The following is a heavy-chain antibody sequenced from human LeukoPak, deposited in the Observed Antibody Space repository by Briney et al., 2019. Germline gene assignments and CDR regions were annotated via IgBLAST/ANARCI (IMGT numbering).Heavy chain of an antibody. CDR2: IYTSGST. CDR1: GGSISTYY. CDR3: ARESYRWYVRNYYYYGMDV. Sequence: PSETLSLTCTVSGGSISTYYWSWIRQPAGKGLEWIGRIYTSGSTNYNPSLKSRVTMSVDTSKNQFSLKLSSVTAADTAVYYCARESYRWYVRNYYYYGMDVWGQGTTVTVSS. J-gene: IGHJ6*02. V-gene: IGHV4-4*07. D-gene: IGHD6-13*01.